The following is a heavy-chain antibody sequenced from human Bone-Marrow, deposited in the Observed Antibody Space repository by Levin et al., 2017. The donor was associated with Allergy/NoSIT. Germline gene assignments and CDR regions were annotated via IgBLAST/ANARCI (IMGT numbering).Heavy chain of an antibody. J-gene: IGHJ2*01. CDR1: GFNFENYA. Sequence: ASVKVSCAASGFNFENYAMSWVRRIPGKGLEWVSIISGGGDDTFYADAVKGRCTISRDNSKNTVDLQMNTLRVEDTAVYYCAKGPHRSGYLRYFALWGRGTLVTVIS. D-gene: IGHD3-22*01. CDR3: AKGPHRSGYLRYFAL. CDR2: ISGGGDDT. V-gene: IGHV3-23*01.